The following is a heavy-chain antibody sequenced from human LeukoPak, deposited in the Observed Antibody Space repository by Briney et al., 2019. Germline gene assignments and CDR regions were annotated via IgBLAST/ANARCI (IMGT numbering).Heavy chain of an antibody. CDR3: ARGLHVDTAMVVPLSTTLHYFDY. CDR2: INHGEAT. CDR1: VGSFSGYY. V-gene: IGHV4-34*01. Sequence: KPSETLSLTGAFYVGSFSGYYWTWIGQPPGKGLEGMGEINHGEATSYNPSLKSRVTISVDTSKNQFSLKLSSVTAADTAVYYCARGLHVDTAMVVPLSTTLHYFDYWGQGTLVTVSS. D-gene: IGHD5-18*01. J-gene: IGHJ4*02.